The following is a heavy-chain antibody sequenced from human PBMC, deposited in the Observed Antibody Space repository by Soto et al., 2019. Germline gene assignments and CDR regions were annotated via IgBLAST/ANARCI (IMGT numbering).Heavy chain of an antibody. J-gene: IGHJ2*01. D-gene: IGHD3-10*01. Sequence: QLQLQESGSGLVKPSQTLSLTCAVSDGSISSGGYSWSWIRQPPGKGLEWIGYIYHSGTTYYNPSLKSRVTISLDRSNNQLSLKLSSVTAADTAVYYCAMCVTMAFDLWGRGTLVTVSS. CDR1: DGSISSGGYS. CDR3: AMCVTMAFDL. V-gene: IGHV4-30-2*01. CDR2: IYHSGTT.